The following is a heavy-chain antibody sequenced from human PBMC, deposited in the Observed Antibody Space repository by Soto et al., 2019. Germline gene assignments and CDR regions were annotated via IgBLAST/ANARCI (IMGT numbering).Heavy chain of an antibody. J-gene: IGHJ6*02. CDR2: IYYSGST. D-gene: IGHD3-22*01. CDR1: GGSISSYY. V-gene: IGHV4-59*01. CDR3: ERDPSRADYYDSGFYYYGMDV. Sequence: SETLSLTCTVSGGSISSYYWSWIRQTPGKGLEWIGYIYYSGSTNYNPSLKSRVTISVDTSKNQFSLKLSSVTAADTAVYYCERDPSRADYYDSGFYYYGMDVWAKGPRSPSP.